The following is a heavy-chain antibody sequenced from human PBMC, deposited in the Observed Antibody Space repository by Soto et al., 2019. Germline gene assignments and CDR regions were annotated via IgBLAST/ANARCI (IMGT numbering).Heavy chain of an antibody. CDR3: ARDSGRSYVVPASISAMDV. D-gene: IGHD2-2*01. Sequence: QVQLVQSGAEVKKPGSSVKVSCKGSGGTFDRYTITWVRQAPGQGLEWMGRIIPMFGIASYAQNFQGRVTITADKSTSTAYMELSSLRAEDTAVYYCARDSGRSYVVPASISAMDVWGQGTTVTVSS. V-gene: IGHV1-69*08. J-gene: IGHJ6*02. CDR2: IIPMFGIA. CDR1: GGTFDRYT.